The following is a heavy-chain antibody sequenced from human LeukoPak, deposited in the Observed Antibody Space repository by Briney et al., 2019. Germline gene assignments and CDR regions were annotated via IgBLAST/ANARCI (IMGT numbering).Heavy chain of an antibody. CDR3: ARAPYGSATNNYYMDV. CDR2: INNGGTT. D-gene: IGHD3-10*01. V-gene: IGHV4-39*07. CDR1: GGSMSTTNYY. Sequence: SETLSLTCIVSGGSMSTTNYYWAWIRQPAGKGLEWIGSINNGGTTYYNPSLKSRVTISVDTSKNQFSLKLSSVTAADTAVYYCARAPYGSATNNYYMDVWGKGTTVTVSS. J-gene: IGHJ6*03.